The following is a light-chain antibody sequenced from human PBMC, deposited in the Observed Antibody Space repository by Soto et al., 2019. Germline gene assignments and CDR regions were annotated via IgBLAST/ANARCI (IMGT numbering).Light chain of an antibody. J-gene: IGLJ1*01. CDR2: GNS. Sequence: QPVLTQPPSVSGAPGQRVTISCTGTSSNIGAGYDVHWYQQLPGTAPKLLIYGNSNRPSGVSDRFSGSKSGTSASLAITGLQAEDEADYYCQFYDSSLYVFGTGTKLTVL. CDR3: QFYDSSLYV. V-gene: IGLV1-40*01. CDR1: SSNIGAGYD.